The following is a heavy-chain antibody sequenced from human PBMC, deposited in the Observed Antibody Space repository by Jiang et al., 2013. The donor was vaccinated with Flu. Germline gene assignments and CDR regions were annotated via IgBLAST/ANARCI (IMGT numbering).Heavy chain of an antibody. CDR3: ARDQLAGGSYSRGNAFDI. CDR2: ISAYNGNT. CDR1: GYTFTSYG. J-gene: IGHJ3*02. Sequence: SGAEVKKPGASVKVSCKASGYTFTSYGISWVRQAPGQGLEWMGWISAYNGNTNYAQKLQGRVTMTTDTSTSTAYMELRSLRSDDTAVYYCARDQLAGGSYSRGNAFDIWGQGTMVTVSS. V-gene: IGHV1-18*01. D-gene: IGHD1-26*01.